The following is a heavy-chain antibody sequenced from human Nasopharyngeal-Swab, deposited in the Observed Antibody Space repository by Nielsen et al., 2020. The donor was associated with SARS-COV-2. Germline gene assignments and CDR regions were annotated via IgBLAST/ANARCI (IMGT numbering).Heavy chain of an antibody. CDR2: ISSSSSYI. D-gene: IGHD3-22*01. V-gene: IGHV3-21*01. J-gene: IGHJ6*02. CDR3: ARVGYYYDSSGEYYYYYGMDV. CDR1: GFTFSSYS. Sequence: GVLKISCAASGFTFSSYSMNWVRQAPGKGLEWVSSISSSSSYIYYADSVKGRFTISRDNAKNSLYLQMNSLRAEDTAVYYCARVGYYYDSSGEYYYYYGMDVWGQGTTVTVSS.